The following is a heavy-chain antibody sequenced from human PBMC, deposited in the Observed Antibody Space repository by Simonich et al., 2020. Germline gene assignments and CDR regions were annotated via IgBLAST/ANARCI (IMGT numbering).Heavy chain of an antibody. CDR3: ARSTTGTTAFDI. D-gene: IGHD1-1*01. V-gene: IGHV1-18*01. CDR1: GYTFTSYG. Sequence: HVQLVQSGAEVKKPGASVKVSCKASGYTFTSYGISWVRQAPGQGLDGVGWISAYNGHTTYAQQLQGRVTMTTDTSTSTAYRELRSLRSDDTAVYYCARSTTGTTAFDIWGQGTMVTVSS. CDR2: ISAYNGHT. J-gene: IGHJ3*02.